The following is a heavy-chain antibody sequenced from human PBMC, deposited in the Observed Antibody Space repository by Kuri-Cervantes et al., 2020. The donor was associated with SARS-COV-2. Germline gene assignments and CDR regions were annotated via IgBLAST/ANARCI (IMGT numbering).Heavy chain of an antibody. D-gene: IGHD2-2*02. CDR1: GFTFSSYG. Sequence: GESLKISCAASGFTFSSYGMHWVRQAPGKGLEWAAVIWYDGSNKYYADSVKGRFTISRDNSKNTLYLQMNSLRAEDTAVYYCAKDLFVVVPAAIISLYYYYGMDVWGQGTTVTVSS. J-gene: IGHJ6*02. CDR2: IWYDGSNK. CDR3: AKDLFVVVPAAIISLYYYYGMDV. V-gene: IGHV3-33*06.